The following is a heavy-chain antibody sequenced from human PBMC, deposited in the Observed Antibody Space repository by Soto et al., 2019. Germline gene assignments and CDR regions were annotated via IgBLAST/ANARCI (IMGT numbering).Heavy chain of an antibody. CDR2: ISYDGSNK. J-gene: IGHJ4*02. CDR3: AKELYDNSGYYYGGGGY. D-gene: IGHD3-22*01. Sequence: QVHLGESGGGVVQPGRSLRLSCAASGFTFRSYAMHWVRQVPGKGLEWVAVISYDGSNKYYADSVKGRFTISRDNSFNTLYRQMSGLRAEDTAVDYCAKELYDNSGYYYGGGGYWGQGTLVIVSS. CDR1: GFTFRSYA. V-gene: IGHV3-30*18.